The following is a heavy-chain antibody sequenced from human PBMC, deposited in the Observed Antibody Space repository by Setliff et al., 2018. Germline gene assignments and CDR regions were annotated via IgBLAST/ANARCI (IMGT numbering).Heavy chain of an antibody. J-gene: IGHJ6*03. CDR3: AREGVDTRSSTDYRYYMDV. Sequence: GASVQVSCKASGGPFRSYGISWVRQAPGQGLEWMGGTIPSFGSTNYAQKFQDRVTIITDESTSTAYMELSSLRTEDTAVYYCAREGVDTRSSTDYRYYMDVWGKGTTVTVSS. D-gene: IGHD5-18*01. CDR1: GGPFRSYG. V-gene: IGHV1-69*05. CDR2: TIPSFGST.